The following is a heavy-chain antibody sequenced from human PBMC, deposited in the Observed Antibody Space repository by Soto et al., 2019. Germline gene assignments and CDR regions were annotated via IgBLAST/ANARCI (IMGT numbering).Heavy chain of an antibody. Sequence: GESLKISCKGSGYSFAGYWITWVRQKPGKGLEWMGRIDPSDSQTYYSPSFRGHVTISVTKSITTVFLQWSSLRASDTAMYYCVRQIYDSYTGTHFQYYFDTWCPGTPVSVAS. V-gene: IGHV5-10-1*01. CDR3: VRQIYDSYTGTHFQYYFDT. J-gene: IGHJ4*02. D-gene: IGHD2-21*02. CDR2: IDPSDSQT. CDR1: GYSFAGYW.